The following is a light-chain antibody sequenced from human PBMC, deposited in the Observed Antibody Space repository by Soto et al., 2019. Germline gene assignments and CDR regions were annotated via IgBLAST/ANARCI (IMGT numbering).Light chain of an antibody. CDR2: EDS. CDR3: QSADSSGTYV. CDR1: ALPKQY. J-gene: IGLJ1*01. V-gene: IGLV3-25*02. Sequence: SYELTQPPSVSVSPGQTARITCSGDALPKQYAYWYQQKPGQAPVLVIYEDSERPSGIPERFSGSSSGTTVTLTISGVQAEDEADYYCQSADSSGTYVFGTGTKVTV.